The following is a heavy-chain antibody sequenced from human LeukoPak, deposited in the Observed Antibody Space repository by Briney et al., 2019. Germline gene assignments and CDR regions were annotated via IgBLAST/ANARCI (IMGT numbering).Heavy chain of an antibody. D-gene: IGHD6-19*01. CDR2: ISAYNGNT. Sequence: ASVKLSCKASGYTFTSYGISWVRQAPGQGLEWMGWISAYNGNTNYAQKLQGRVTMTTDTSTSTAYLELRSLRSDDTAVYYCARDSGIAVAGTPDYWGQGTLVTVSS. CDR1: GYTFTSYG. V-gene: IGHV1-18*01. CDR3: ARDSGIAVAGTPDY. J-gene: IGHJ4*02.